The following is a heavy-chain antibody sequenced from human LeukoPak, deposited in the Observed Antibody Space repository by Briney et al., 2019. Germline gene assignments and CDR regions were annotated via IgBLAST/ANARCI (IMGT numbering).Heavy chain of an antibody. CDR2: IIPIFGTA. Sequence: ASVKVSCKASGGTFSSYAISWVRQAPGQGLEWMGGIIPIFGTANYAQKFQGRVTITTDESTSTAYMELSSLRSEDTAVYYCARGKKRNYEYSYGPSAEYFQHWGQGTLVTVSS. CDR3: ARGKKRNYEYSYGPSAEYFQH. CDR1: GGTFSSYA. J-gene: IGHJ1*01. V-gene: IGHV1-69*05. D-gene: IGHD5-18*01.